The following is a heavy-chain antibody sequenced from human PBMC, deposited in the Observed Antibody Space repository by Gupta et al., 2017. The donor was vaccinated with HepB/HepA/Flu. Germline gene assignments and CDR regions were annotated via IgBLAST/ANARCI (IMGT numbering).Heavy chain of an antibody. CDR3: GRAPTIAVADY. J-gene: IGHJ4*02. CDR1: NESFTAYY. Sequence: QVQLQQWGAGLLKPSETLSLTCAVYNESFTAYYWSWIRQPPGKGLEWIGEINHVGDTNHNPSLKSRVTMSVDTSKSQFSLKLSSVTAADTAVYYCGRAPTIAVADYWGQGTLITVSS. V-gene: IGHV4-34*01. CDR2: INHVGDT. D-gene: IGHD6-19*01.